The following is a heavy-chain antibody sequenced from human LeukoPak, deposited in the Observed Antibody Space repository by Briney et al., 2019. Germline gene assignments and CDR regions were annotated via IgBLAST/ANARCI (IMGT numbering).Heavy chain of an antibody. CDR1: GYTFTGYY. CDR2: INPNSGGT. D-gene: IGHD3-3*01. J-gene: IGHJ4*02. Sequence: ASVKVSCKASGYTFTGYYMHWVRQAPGQGLEWMGWINPNSGGTNYAQKFQGRVTMTRDTSISTAYMELSRLRSDDTAVYYCARVLISWSGYRLQSFDYWGQGTLVTVSS. CDR3: ARVLISWSGYRLQSFDY. V-gene: IGHV1-2*02.